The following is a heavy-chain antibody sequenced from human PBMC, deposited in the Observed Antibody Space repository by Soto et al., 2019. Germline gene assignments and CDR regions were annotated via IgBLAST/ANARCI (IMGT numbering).Heavy chain of an antibody. Sequence: ASAQVSCKASGYTFTSDDINWVRQATGQGLEWMGWMNPNSGNTGYAQKFQGRVTMTRNTSISTAYMELSSLRSEDTAVYYCARGAGYSSGDFDYWCQGTLVTVAT. CDR2: MNPNSGNT. CDR3: ARGAGYSSGDFDY. D-gene: IGHD5-18*01. CDR1: GYTFTSDD. V-gene: IGHV1-8*01. J-gene: IGHJ4*02.